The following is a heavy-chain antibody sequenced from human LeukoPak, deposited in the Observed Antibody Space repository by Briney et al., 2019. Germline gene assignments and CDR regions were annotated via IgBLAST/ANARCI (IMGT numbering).Heavy chain of an antibody. D-gene: IGHD6-19*01. J-gene: IGHJ6*02. CDR2: IYSGGST. CDR1: GFTVSSNY. Sequence: GRSLRLSCAASGFTVSSNYMSWVRQAPGKGLEWVSVIYSGGSTYYADSVKGRFTISRDNSKNTLYLQMNSLRAEDTAVYYCARLGSSGWLYYYYYYGMDVWGQGTTVTVSS. CDR3: ARLGSSGWLYYYYYYGMDV. V-gene: IGHV3-66*01.